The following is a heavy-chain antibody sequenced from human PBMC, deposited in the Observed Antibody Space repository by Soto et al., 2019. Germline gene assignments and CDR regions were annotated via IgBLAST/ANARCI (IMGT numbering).Heavy chain of an antibody. J-gene: IGHJ6*02. CDR1: GYTFTSYD. CDR2: MNPNSGNT. D-gene: IGHD3-10*01. V-gene: IGHV1-8*01. CDR3: ARALVHPTRYGMDV. Sequence: QVQLVQSGAEVKKPGASVKVSCKASGYTFTSYDINWVRQATGQGLEWMGWMNPNSGNTGYAQKFQGRVTMTRNTXRSTAYMELSSLRSEDTAVYYCARALVHPTRYGMDVWGQGTTVTVSS.